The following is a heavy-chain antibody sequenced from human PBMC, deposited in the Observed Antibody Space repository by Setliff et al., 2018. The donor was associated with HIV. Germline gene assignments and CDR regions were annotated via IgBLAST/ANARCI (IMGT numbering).Heavy chain of an antibody. J-gene: IGHJ4*02. CDR2: IYQSGSI. Sequence: SQTLSLTCAASGYSINSGFSRAWIRQPPGQGPQWIGSIYQSGSIYYNPSLQSRVSISMDASKNKFSLKVTSVTSADTAVYYCAKGAGFYGDYTFDYWGQGHLVTVSS. CDR3: AKGAGFYGDYTFDY. CDR1: GYSINSGFS. V-gene: IGHV4-38-2*01. D-gene: IGHD4-17*01.